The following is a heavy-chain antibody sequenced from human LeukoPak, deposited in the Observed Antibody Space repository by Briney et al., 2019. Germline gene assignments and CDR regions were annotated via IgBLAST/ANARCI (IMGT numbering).Heavy chain of an antibody. CDR2: IYYSGST. CDR3: ASLDCSSTSCPFDY. CDR1: GGSISSGGHY. J-gene: IGHJ4*02. Sequence: PSQTLSLTCTVSGGSISSGGHYWSWIRQHPGKGLEWIGYIYYSGSTYYNPSLKSRVTISVDTSKNQFSLKLSSVTAADSAVYYCASLDCSSTSCPFDYWGQGTLVTVSS. V-gene: IGHV4-31*03. D-gene: IGHD2-2*01.